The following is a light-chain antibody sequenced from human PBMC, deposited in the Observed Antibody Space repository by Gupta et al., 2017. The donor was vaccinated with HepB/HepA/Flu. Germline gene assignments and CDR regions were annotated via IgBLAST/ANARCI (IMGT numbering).Light chain of an antibody. CDR3: QQRYSNPPMCS. V-gene: IGKV1-39*01. CDR1: QSISSY. CDR2: AAS. J-gene: IGKJ2*04. Sequence: DIQMTQSPSSLSASVGDRVTITCRASQSISSYLNWYQQKPGKAPKLLIYAASSLQRGVPSRFSGSGAGTDFTLTISSLQPEDFATYYCQQRYSNPPMCSFGQGTKMEIK.